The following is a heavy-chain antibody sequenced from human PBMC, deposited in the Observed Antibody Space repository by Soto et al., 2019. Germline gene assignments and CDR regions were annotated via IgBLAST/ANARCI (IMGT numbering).Heavy chain of an antibody. CDR2: ISGSGGST. Sequence: GGSLRLSCAASGFTFSSYAMSWVRQAPGKGLEWVSAISGSGGSTYYADSVKGRFTISRDNSKNTLYLQMNSLRAEDTAVYYCAKIEGPLQNLGYCSGGSCYIDYWGQGTLVTVSS. D-gene: IGHD2-15*01. CDR1: GFTFSSYA. J-gene: IGHJ4*02. CDR3: AKIEGPLQNLGYCSGGSCYIDY. V-gene: IGHV3-23*01.